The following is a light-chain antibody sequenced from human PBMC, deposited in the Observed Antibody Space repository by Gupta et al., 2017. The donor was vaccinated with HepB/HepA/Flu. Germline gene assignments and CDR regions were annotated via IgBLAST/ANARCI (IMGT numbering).Light chain of an antibody. CDR2: GAS. J-gene: IGKJ1*01. CDR3: HQYNNWPQT. V-gene: IGKV3-15*01. CDR1: QSVRNN. Sequence: EIVMTQSPATLSVSPGERTTLSCRASQSVRNNLAWYQQKPGQAPRLPIYGASTRATGVPARFSGSGSGTEFALTISSLQSEDFAIYYCHQYNNWPQTFGQGTTVEVK.